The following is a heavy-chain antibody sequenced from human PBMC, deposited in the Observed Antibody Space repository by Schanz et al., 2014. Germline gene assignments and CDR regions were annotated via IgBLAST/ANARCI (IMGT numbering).Heavy chain of an antibody. D-gene: IGHD6-13*01. J-gene: IGHJ6*02. CDR2: MSYDGSIK. Sequence: QVQLVESGGGVVQPGRSLRLSCAASGFTFSSYGMHWVRQAPGKGLEWVAAMSYDGSIKYYGDSVKGRFTISRDNSKNTLYLHMNSLRAEDTAVYYCAREEGWGIAAAGPKHYYYGMDVWGQGTTVTVSS. CDR3: AREEGWGIAAAGPKHYYYGMDV. CDR1: GFTFSSYG. V-gene: IGHV3-30*03.